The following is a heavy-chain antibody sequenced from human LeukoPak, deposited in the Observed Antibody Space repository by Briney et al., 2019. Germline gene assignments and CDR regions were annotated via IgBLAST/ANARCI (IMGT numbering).Heavy chain of an antibody. V-gene: IGHV4-4*07. CDR1: GGSISCSY. J-gene: IGHJ5*02. Sequence: SQTLSLTCFVSGGSISCSYWSWIRQPAGEGLGWIGRIFTSGISSYNPYLKSPVTMSVYTAKNQFSLKLSSVTAADTAVYYCARDATDLTMVRGVRIKNWFDHWGQGTLVTVSS. CDR3: ARDATDLTMVRGVRIKNWFDH. D-gene: IGHD3-10*01. CDR2: IFTSGIS.